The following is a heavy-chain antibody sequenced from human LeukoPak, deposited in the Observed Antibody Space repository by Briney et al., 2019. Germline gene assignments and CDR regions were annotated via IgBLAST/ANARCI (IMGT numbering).Heavy chain of an antibody. CDR3: TSTPYSSGWYTVHF. CDR2: ISMSSTYI. J-gene: IGHJ4*02. CDR1: GYIYSNNA. Sequence: SGGARGPYCAAAGYIYSNNAMNEFRQAPGKGLEWVSSISMSSTYIYYADSVKGRFTITRDNEKNSLYQQMDSLRDEDTAVYYCTSTPYSSGWYTVHFWGQGTLVTVSS. D-gene: IGHD6-19*01. V-gene: IGHV3-21*01.